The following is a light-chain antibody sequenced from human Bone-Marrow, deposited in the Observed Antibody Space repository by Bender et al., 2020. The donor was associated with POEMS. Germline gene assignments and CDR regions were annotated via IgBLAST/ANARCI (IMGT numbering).Light chain of an antibody. CDR2: SNH. J-gene: IGLJ2*01. CDR1: SSNIGANFD. Sequence: QSVLTQPPSVSGAPGQRVTISCTGSSSNIGANFDVHWYRQLPGTAPKLLIYSNHNRPSGVPARFSGSRSGASASLTVSGLQAEDEADYYCSSYAGSDTFVFAGGTKLTVL. CDR3: SSYAGSDTFV. V-gene: IGLV1-40*01.